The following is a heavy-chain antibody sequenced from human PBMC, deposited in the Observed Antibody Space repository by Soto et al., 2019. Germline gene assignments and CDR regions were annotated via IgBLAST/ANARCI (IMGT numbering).Heavy chain of an antibody. D-gene: IGHD4-17*01. CDR3: AKDHHPIYGDYLDAFDI. V-gene: IGHV3-23*01. CDR2: ISGSGGST. J-gene: IGHJ3*02. Sequence: EVQLLESGGGLVQPGGSLRLSGAASGFTFSSYAMSWVRQAPGKGLEWVSAISGSGGSTYYADSVKGRFTISRDNSKNTLYLQMNSLRAEDTAVYYCAKDHHPIYGDYLDAFDIWGQGTMVTVSS. CDR1: GFTFSSYA.